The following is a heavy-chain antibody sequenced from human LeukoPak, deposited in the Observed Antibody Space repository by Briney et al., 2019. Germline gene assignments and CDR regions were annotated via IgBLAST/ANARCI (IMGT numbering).Heavy chain of an antibody. CDR1: GYTFTNSY. Sequence: GASVKVSCKASGYTFTNSYMHWLRQAPGQGLEWMGIINPSGGSTTYSQKFQGRVTMTSDMSTSTVYMELSSLRSDDTAVYYCERDRGAALDVWGEGITVTVSS. CDR3: ERDRGAALDV. J-gene: IGHJ6*04. CDR2: INPSGGST. D-gene: IGHD6-13*01. V-gene: IGHV1-46*01.